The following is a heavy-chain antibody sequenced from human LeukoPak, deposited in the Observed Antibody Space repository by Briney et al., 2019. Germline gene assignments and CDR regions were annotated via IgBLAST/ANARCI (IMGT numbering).Heavy chain of an antibody. V-gene: IGHV3-33*01. CDR1: GFTFSSYG. CDR3: ARDRLLRYFDWLPLDYYYGMDV. J-gene: IGHJ6*02. CDR2: IWYDGSSK. D-gene: IGHD3-9*01. Sequence: GGSLRLSCAASGFTFSSYGMHWVRQAPGKGLEWVAVIWYDGSSKYYADSVKGRFTISRDNSKNTLYLQMNSLRAEDTAVYYCARDRLLRYFDWLPLDYYYGMDVWGQGTTVTVSS.